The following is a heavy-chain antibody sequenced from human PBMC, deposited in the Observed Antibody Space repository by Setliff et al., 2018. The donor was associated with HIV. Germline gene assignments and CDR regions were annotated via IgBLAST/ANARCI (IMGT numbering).Heavy chain of an antibody. Sequence: PGGSLRLSCAASGFTFSSYAMSWVRQAPGKGLEWFSAISGSGGSTYYADSVKGRFTISRDNSKNTLYLQMNSLRAEDTALYYCTKGVYYYGSAHQSLNDAFDIWGQGAMVTVSS. V-gene: IGHV3-23*01. CDR3: TKGVYYYGSAHQSLNDAFDI. CDR1: GFTFSSYA. D-gene: IGHD3-10*01. CDR2: ISGSGGST. J-gene: IGHJ3*02.